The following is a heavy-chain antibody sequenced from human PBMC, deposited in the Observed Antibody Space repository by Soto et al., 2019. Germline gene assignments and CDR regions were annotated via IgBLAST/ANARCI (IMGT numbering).Heavy chain of an antibody. CDR1: GYSFTSYF. CDR2: INPSGGRT. Sequence: QVQLVQSGAEVKKPGASVKVSCKASGYSFTSYFMHWVRQAPGQGFEWMGIINPSGGRTTYAQKFQGRGTMTRDTSTSTVYMELNSLRSDDTAVYYCARDGCVTATCAGGGNWFDPWGQGTPVTVSS. V-gene: IGHV1-46*01. D-gene: IGHD3-16*01. CDR3: ARDGCVTATCAGGGNWFDP. J-gene: IGHJ5*02.